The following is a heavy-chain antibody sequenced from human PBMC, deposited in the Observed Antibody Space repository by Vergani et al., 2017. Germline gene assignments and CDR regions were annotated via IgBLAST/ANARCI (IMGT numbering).Heavy chain of an antibody. V-gene: IGHV3-7*01. Sequence: EVQLVESGGGLVQPGGSLRLSCAASGFTFSSYWMSWVRQAPGKGLEWVANIKQDGSEKYYVDSVKGRFTISRDNAKNSLYLQMNSLRAEDTAVYYCAKEGVSGSYYIYYYYYGMDVWGQGTTVTVSS. D-gene: IGHD3-10*01. J-gene: IGHJ6*02. CDR2: IKQDGSEK. CDR3: AKEGVSGSYYIYYYYYGMDV. CDR1: GFTFSSYW.